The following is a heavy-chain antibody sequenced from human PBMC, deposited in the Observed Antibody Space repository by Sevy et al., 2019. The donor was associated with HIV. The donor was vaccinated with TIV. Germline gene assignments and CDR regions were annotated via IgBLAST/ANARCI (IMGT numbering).Heavy chain of an antibody. D-gene: IGHD2-15*01. Sequence: GGSLRLSCVASGFTFDDYAMHWVRQAPGKGLEWVSGISWNSGSIGYADSVKGRFTISRDNAKNSLYLQMNSLRAEDTALYYCAKDMRYCSGGSCYNYGMDVWGQGTTVTVSS. CDR2: ISWNSGSI. J-gene: IGHJ6*02. CDR3: AKDMRYCSGGSCYNYGMDV. CDR1: GFTFDDYA. V-gene: IGHV3-9*01.